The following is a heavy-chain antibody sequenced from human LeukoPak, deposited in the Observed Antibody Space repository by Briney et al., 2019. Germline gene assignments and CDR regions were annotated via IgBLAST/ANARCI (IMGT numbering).Heavy chain of an antibody. CDR2: INPNGGST. Sequence: GASVKVSCKASGYTFTSYYMHWVRQAPGQGLEWMGMINPNGGSTSYAQKFQGRVTMTRDMSISTVYMELSSLRSEDTAVYYCARGGKRNIVLVPAGITGNIWFAPWGQGTLVTVSS. V-gene: IGHV1-46*01. J-gene: IGHJ5*02. D-gene: IGHD2-2*02. CDR3: ARGGKRNIVLVPAGITGNIWFAP. CDR1: GYTFTSYY.